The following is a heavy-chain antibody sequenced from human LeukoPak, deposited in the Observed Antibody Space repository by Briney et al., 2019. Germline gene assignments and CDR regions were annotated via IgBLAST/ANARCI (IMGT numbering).Heavy chain of an antibody. CDR2: LFAAGTP. D-gene: IGHD3-10*01. Sequence: PSETLSLTCSVSGGSITNSFWSWLRQPAGKGLEWIGHLFAAGTPKYNPSLKSRVTLSLDTSKNHFSLSLSSVIAADPAVCYCAGEVEPDYFGPFAIDVWGQGTMVSVSS. J-gene: IGHJ3*01. V-gene: IGHV4-4*07. CDR3: AGEVEPDYFGPFAIDV. CDR1: GGSITNSF.